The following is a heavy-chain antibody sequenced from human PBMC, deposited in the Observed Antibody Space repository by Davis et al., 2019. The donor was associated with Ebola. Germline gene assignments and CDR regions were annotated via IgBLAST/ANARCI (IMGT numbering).Heavy chain of an antibody. D-gene: IGHD5-24*01. V-gene: IGHV4-59*01. CDR3: ASQRWRPGGGYYYYGMDV. J-gene: IGHJ6*02. CDR1: GCPISSYF. CDR2: IYYSGST. Sequence: GSLRLSCTVSGCPISSYFWSWIRQPPGKGLEWIGYIYYSGSTNYNPSLKSRVTISVDTSKNQFSLKLSSVTAADTAVYYCASQRWRPGGGYYYYGMDVWGQGTTVTVSS.